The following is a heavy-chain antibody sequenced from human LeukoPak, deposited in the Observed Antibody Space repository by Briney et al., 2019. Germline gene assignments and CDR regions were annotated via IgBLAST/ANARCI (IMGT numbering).Heavy chain of an antibody. CDR1: GYSISSGYY. Sequence: SETLSLTCTVSGYSISSGYYWGWIRQPPGKGLEWIGSIYHSGSTCYNPSLKSRVTISVDTSKNQFSLKLSSVTAADTAEYYCARDGDYYGSGRWFDPWGQGTLVTVSS. CDR3: ARDGDYYGSGRWFDP. V-gene: IGHV4-38-2*02. J-gene: IGHJ5*02. D-gene: IGHD3-10*01. CDR2: IYHSGST.